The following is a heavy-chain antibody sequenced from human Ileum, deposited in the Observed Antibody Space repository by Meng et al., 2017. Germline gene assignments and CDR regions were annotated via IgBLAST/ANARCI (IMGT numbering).Heavy chain of an antibody. Sequence: DVQLLESGGGLIQPGGSLRLSCAASGFTFSNSAMSWVRQVPGGGLEWVSAIGGSGTSTYYADSVKGRFTISRDNSKNTVYLDIYSLRVDDAARYFCAREAWMPFWFDPWGLGTLVTVSS. J-gene: IGHJ5*02. CDR2: IGGSGTST. D-gene: IGHD5-12*01. V-gene: IGHV3-23*01. CDR3: AREAWMPFWFDP. CDR1: GFTFSNSA.